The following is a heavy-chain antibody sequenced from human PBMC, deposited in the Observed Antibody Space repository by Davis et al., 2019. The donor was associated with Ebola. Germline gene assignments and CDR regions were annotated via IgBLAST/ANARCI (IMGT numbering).Heavy chain of an antibody. V-gene: IGHV4-59*01. CDR1: GASIKTDY. CDR2: IYYGGSI. J-gene: IGHJ5*02. D-gene: IGHD2-8*01. CDR3: ARSRSCTNGVCYTGWFDP. Sequence: SQTLSLTCGVSGASIKTDYWSWLRQSPEKGLEYIGFIYYGGSINYNPSLKSRVTISVDTSKNQFSLKLSSVTAADTAVYYCARSRSCTNGVCYTGWFDPWGQGTLVTVSS.